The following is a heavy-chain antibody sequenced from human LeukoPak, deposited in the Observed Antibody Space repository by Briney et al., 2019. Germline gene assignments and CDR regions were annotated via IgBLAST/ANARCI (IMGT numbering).Heavy chain of an antibody. CDR1: GYPISSGYY. CDR3: AGLLVPAAIATESGFDY. V-gene: IGHV4-38-2*02. CDR2: IYHSGST. Sequence: SETLSLTCTVSGYPISSGYYWGWIRQPPGKGLEWIGSIYHSGSTYYNPSLKSRVTISVDTSKNQFSLKLSSVTAADTAVYYCAGLLVPAAIATESGFDYWGQGTLVTVSS. J-gene: IGHJ4*02. D-gene: IGHD2-2*02.